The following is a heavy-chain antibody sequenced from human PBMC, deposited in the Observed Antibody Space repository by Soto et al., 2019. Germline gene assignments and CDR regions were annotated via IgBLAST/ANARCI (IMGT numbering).Heavy chain of an antibody. J-gene: IGHJ3*02. V-gene: IGHV3-48*02. CDR2: ISNSGSVI. CDR1: GFTFISYS. Sequence: PVGSLRLSCAASGFTFISYSMSWVRQAPGKGLEWVSYISNSGSVIHDADSVKGRFTISRDNAKNSLSLQMNSLRDEDTALYYCVRVYASNTFDIWGQGTVVTVSS. D-gene: IGHD2-2*01. CDR3: VRVYASNTFDI.